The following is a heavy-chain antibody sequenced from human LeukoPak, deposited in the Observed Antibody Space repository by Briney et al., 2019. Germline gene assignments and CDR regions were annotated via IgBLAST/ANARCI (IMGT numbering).Heavy chain of an antibody. V-gene: IGHV4-4*02. CDR3: AKDKLAYYDSSGYEDY. Sequence: SETLSLTCAVSGGSISSSNWWSWVRQPPGKGLEWIGEIYHSGSTNYNPSLKSRVTISVDKSKNQFSLKLSSVTAADTAVYYCAKDKLAYYDSSGYEDYWGQGTLVTVSS. CDR2: IYHSGST. J-gene: IGHJ4*02. CDR1: GGSISSSNW. D-gene: IGHD3-22*01.